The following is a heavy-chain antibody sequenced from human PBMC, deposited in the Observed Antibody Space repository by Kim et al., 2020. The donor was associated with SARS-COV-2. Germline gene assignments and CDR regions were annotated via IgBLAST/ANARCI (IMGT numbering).Heavy chain of an antibody. V-gene: IGHV3-33*01. J-gene: IGHJ6*02. D-gene: IGHD3-3*01. CDR2: IWYDGSNK. CDR3: ARGLVNYDFWSGYYTCGMDV. CDR1: GFTFSSYG. Sequence: GGSLRLSCAASGFTFSSYGMHWVRQAPGKGLEWVAVIWYDGSNKYYADSVKDRFTISRDNSKNTLYLQMNSLRAEDTAVYYCARGLVNYDFWSGYYTCGMDVWGQGTTVTVSS.